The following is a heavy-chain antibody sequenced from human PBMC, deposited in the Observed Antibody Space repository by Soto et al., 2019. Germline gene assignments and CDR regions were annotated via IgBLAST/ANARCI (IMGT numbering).Heavy chain of an antibody. D-gene: IGHD7-27*01. CDR3: ARIAELGDTVGAFDI. V-gene: IGHV2-70*01. CDR2: IDWDDDK. J-gene: IGHJ3*02. Sequence: SGPTLVKPTQTLTLTCTFSGFSLSTSGMCVSWIRQPPGKALEWLALIDWDDDKYYSTSLKTRLTISKDTSKNQVVLTMTNMDPVDTATYYCARIAELGDTVGAFDIWGQGTMVTVSS. CDR1: GFSLSTSGMC.